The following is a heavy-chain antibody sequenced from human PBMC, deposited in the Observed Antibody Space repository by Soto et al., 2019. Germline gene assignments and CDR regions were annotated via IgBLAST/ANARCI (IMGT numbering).Heavy chain of an antibody. J-gene: IGHJ5*02. CDR1: GYSISSGYY. CDR3: ARAKWIQLWLRGNWFDP. Sequence: ETLSLTCAVSGYSISSGYYWGWIRQPPGKGLEWIGSIYHSGSTYYNPSLKSRVTISVDTSKNQFSLKLSSVTAADTAVYYCARAKWIQLWLRGNWFDPWGXGTLVNVSS. CDR2: IYHSGST. V-gene: IGHV4-38-2*01. D-gene: IGHD5-18*01.